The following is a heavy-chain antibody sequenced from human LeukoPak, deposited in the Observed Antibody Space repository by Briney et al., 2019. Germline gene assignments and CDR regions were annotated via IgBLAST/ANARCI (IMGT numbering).Heavy chain of an antibody. V-gene: IGHV1-69*05. CDR3: ACGLGYYYYMDV. CDR2: IIPIFDTA. J-gene: IGHJ6*03. D-gene: IGHD3-16*01. CDR1: GGTSSSYG. Sequence: SVKVSCKASGGTSSSYGISWVRQAPGQGLEWMGRIIPIFDTANYAQKFQGRVTITTDESTSTAYMELSSLRSEDTAVYYCACGLGYYYYMDVWGKGTTVTVSS.